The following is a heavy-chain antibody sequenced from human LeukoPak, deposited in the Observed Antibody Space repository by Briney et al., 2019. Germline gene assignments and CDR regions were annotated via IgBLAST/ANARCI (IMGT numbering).Heavy chain of an antibody. CDR3: AREALVGCSSTSCYLYY. D-gene: IGHD2-2*01. CDR2: IIPIFGTA. V-gene: IGHV1-69*13. J-gene: IGHJ4*02. CDR1: GGTFSSYA. Sequence: SVKVSCNASGGTFSSYAISWVRKAPGQGLEWMGGIIPIFGTANYAQKFQGRVTITADESTSTAYMELSSLRSEDTAVYYCAREALVGCSSTSCYLYYWGQGTLVTVSS.